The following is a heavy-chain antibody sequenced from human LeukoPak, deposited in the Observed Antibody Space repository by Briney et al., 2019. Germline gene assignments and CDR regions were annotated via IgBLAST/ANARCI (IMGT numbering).Heavy chain of an antibody. Sequence: SETLSLTCTVSGYSISSGYYWSWIRQPPGMGLEWIGYIYYSGSTNYNPSLKSRVTISVDTSKNQFSLKLSSVTAADTAVYYCARSRAAADNYYYYYMDVWGKGTTVTVSS. CDR2: IYYSGST. V-gene: IGHV4-61*01. J-gene: IGHJ6*03. CDR1: GYSISSGYY. D-gene: IGHD6-13*01. CDR3: ARSRAAADNYYYYYMDV.